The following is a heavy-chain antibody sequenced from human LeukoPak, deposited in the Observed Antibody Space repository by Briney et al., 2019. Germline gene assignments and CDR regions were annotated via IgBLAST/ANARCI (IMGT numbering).Heavy chain of an antibody. CDR3: ARDRYYYGSGSGMDV. J-gene: IGHJ6*02. Sequence: GGSLRLSCAASGFIFSSYEMNWVRQAPGKGLEWVSVIYSGGSTYYADSVKGRFTISRDNSKNTLYLLMNSLRAEDTAVYYCARDRYYYGSGSGMDVWGQGTTVTVSS. CDR2: IYSGGST. V-gene: IGHV3-66*01. D-gene: IGHD3-10*01. CDR1: GFIFSSYE.